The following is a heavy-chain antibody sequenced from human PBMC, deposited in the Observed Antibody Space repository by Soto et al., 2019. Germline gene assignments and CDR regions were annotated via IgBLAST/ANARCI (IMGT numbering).Heavy chain of an antibody. CDR2: IIPIFGTA. D-gene: IGHD2-2*01. CDR1: GGTFSSYA. J-gene: IGHJ6*02. CDR3: ARYLGYCSSTSCSLAGPYYYGMDV. Sequence: SVKVSCKASGGTFSSYAISWVRQAPGQGLEWMGGIIPIFGTANYAQKFQGRVTITADESTSTAYMELSSLRSEDTAVYYCARYLGYCSSTSCSLAGPYYYGMDVWGQGTAVTVSS. V-gene: IGHV1-69*13.